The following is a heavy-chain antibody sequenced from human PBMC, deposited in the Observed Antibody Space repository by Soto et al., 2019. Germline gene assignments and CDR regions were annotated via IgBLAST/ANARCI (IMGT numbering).Heavy chain of an antibody. D-gene: IGHD2-2*01. V-gene: IGHV1-18*04. CDR3: AACSGPSCHRGREWFDP. Sequence: QVQLLQSAAEVRKPGASVKVSCTASGYTFSSHGITWVRQAPGQGLEWMGWISTYNGNTNYAQKVQGRGTMTIDKSTSTAYMELRSLTSDDTAMYYCAACSGPSCHRGREWFDPWGQGTLVTVSA. CDR2: ISTYNGNT. CDR1: GYTFSSHG. J-gene: IGHJ5*02.